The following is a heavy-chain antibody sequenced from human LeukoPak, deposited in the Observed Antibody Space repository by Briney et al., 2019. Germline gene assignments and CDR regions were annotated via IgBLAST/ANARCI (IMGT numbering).Heavy chain of an antibody. V-gene: IGHV1-2*04. Sequence: ASVKVSCKASGYTFTNYDINWVRQATGQGLEWMGWINPNSGGTNYAQKFQGWVTMTRDTSISTAYMELSRLRSDDTAVYYCARGDYFDYWGQGTLVTVSS. CDR3: ARGDYFDY. J-gene: IGHJ4*02. CDR1: GYTFTNYD. CDR2: INPNSGGT.